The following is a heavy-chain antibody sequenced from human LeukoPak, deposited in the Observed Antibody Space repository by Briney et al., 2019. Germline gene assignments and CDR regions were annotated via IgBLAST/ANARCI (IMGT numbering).Heavy chain of an antibody. D-gene: IGHD1-26*01. CDR1: GFTFSSYS. Sequence: GGSLRLSCAASGFTFSSYSMNWVRQAPGKGMECVSSISSSSSYIYYADSVKGRFTISSDNAKNSLYLQMNSLRAEDTAVYYCARVEESYRGNWFDPWGQGTLVTVSS. V-gene: IGHV3-21*01. J-gene: IGHJ5*02. CDR3: ARVEESYRGNWFDP. CDR2: ISSSSSYI.